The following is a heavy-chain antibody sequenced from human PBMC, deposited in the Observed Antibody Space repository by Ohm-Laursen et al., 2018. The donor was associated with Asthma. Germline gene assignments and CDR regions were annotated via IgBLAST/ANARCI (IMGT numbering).Heavy chain of an antibody. D-gene: IGHD5-18*01. CDR1: GLPFSNFW. CDR2: IYPDGGEK. Sequence: SLRLSCAASGLPFSNFWMSWVRQAPGKGLEWVANIYPDGGEKYYVDSVDGRFTISRDNAHNSLYLQMNSLRAEDTAFYYCAVSIYTYGEGAYWGQGTLVTVSS. CDR3: AVSIYTYGEGAY. V-gene: IGHV3-7*05. J-gene: IGHJ4*02.